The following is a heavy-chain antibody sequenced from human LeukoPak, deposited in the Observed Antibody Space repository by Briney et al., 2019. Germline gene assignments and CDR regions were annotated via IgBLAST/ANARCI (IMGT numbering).Heavy chain of an antibody. D-gene: IGHD2-15*01. Sequence: SETLSLTCTVSGGSISSYYWSWIRQPPGKGLEWIGYIYYSGSTNYNPSLKSRVSISVDTSKNQFSLKLSSVTAADTAVYYCARGVKVAARALGYWGQGTLVTVSS. V-gene: IGHV4-59*12. J-gene: IGHJ4*02. CDR1: GGSISSYY. CDR3: ARGVKVAARALGY. CDR2: IYYSGST.